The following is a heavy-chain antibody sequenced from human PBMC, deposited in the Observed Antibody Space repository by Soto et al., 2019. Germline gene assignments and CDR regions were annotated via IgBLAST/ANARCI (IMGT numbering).Heavy chain of an antibody. J-gene: IGHJ4*02. CDR3: AIGGGDYNYLDY. CDR1: GFLFNTYW. Sequence: GGSLRLSCAASGFLFNTYWMFWVRQAPRKGLLWVSRIKSDGSSTNYADSVKGRFTISRDNAKNTLYLQMTSLRAEDTVVYYCAIGGGDYNYLDYWGQGILVTVSS. V-gene: IGHV3-74*01. CDR2: IKSDGSST. D-gene: IGHD3-9*01.